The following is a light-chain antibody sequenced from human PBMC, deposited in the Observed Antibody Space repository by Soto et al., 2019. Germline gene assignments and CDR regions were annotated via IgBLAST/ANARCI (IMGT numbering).Light chain of an antibody. J-gene: IGKJ4*01. CDR3: QQRSNWPPLT. V-gene: IGKV3-11*01. CDR1: QSVGNF. CDR2: DAS. Sequence: EVVLTQSPAILSLSPGERATLSCRASQSVGNFLTWYQQKPGQAPRLLIYDASTRATGIPARFSGSGSGTDFTLNISSLEPEDFAVYYCQQRSNWPPLTLGGGTNVDIK.